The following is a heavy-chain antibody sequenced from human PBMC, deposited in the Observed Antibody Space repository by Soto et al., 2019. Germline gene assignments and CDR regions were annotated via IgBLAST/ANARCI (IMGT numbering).Heavy chain of an antibody. CDR3: AWYYYYVMDV. J-gene: IGHJ6*02. CDR2: MNPNSGNT. V-gene: IGHV1-8*01. Sequence: QVQLVQSGAEVKKPGASVKVSCKASGYTFTSYDINWVRQATVQGLEWMVWMNPNSGNTGYAQKFQGRVTMTRNTSIITAYMELSILRSEDTAVYYCAWYYYYVMDVWCQGTTVTLSS. CDR1: GYTFTSYD.